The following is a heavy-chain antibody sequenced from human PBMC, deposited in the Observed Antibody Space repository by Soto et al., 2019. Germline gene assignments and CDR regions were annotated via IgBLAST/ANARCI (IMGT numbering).Heavy chain of an antibody. J-gene: IGHJ6*02. V-gene: IGHV1-2*04. CDR2: INPNSGGT. CDR1: GYTFTGYY. Sequence: GASVKVSCKASGYTFTGYYMHWVRQAPGQGLEWMGWINPNSGGTNYAQKFQGWVTMTRDTSISTAYMELSRLRSDDTAVYYCARDNSSSWSYYYGVDVWGQGTTVTVSS. CDR3: ARDNSSSWSYYYGVDV. D-gene: IGHD6-13*01.